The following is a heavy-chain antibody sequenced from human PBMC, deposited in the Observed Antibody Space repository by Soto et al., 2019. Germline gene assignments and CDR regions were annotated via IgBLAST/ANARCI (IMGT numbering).Heavy chain of an antibody. V-gene: IGHV3-23*01. CDR2: ISGGGGSI. J-gene: IGHJ4*02. Sequence: GGSLRLSCATSGFTFSSYAMNWVRQAPGKGLEWVSTISGGGGSIYYADSVKGRFTISRDNSKNTLYLQMNSLRAEDTAVYYCAKDTPRYYDILTGHFDSWGQGTLVTVSS. D-gene: IGHD3-9*01. CDR3: AKDTPRYYDILTGHFDS. CDR1: GFTFSSYA.